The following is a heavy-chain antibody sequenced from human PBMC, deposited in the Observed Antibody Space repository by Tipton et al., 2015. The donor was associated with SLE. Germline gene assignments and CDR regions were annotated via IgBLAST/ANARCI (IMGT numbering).Heavy chain of an antibody. J-gene: IGHJ4*02. CDR2: IYYSGST. D-gene: IGHD2-15*01. V-gene: IGHV4-59*01. Sequence: TLSLTCAVYGGSFSGYYWSWIRQPPGKGLEWIGYIYYSGSTNYNPSLKSRVTISVDTSKNQFSLKLSSVTAADMAVYYCARTAGVVVVAATSYYFDYWGQGTLVTVSS. CDR1: GGSFSGYY. CDR3: ARTAGVVVVAATSYYFDY.